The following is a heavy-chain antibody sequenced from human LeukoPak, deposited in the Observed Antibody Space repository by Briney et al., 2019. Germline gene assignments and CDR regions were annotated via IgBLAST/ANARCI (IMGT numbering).Heavy chain of an antibody. V-gene: IGHV5-51*01. CDR2: IYPADSNT. Sequence: GESLKISCKGSGYSFTSYWIGWVRQMPEKGLEWMGIIYPADSNTRYSPSFQGQVTISADKSINTAYLQWSSLKASDTAMYYCARRVVVTADFDYWGQGTLVTVSS. J-gene: IGHJ4*02. CDR1: GYSFTSYW. D-gene: IGHD2-21*02. CDR3: ARRVVVTADFDY.